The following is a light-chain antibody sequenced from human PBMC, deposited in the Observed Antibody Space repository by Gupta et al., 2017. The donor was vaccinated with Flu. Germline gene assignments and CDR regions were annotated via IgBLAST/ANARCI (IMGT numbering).Light chain of an antibody. V-gene: IGLV1-40*01. Sequence: SSNIGAGYGVYWYQQLPGTAPKLLFFGHSNRPSGVPGRFSDSKSGTSASLAITGLQAEDEADYYCQSYDSSLNTWVFGSGTKVTVL. CDR1: SSNIGAGYG. CDR3: QSYDSSLNTWV. J-gene: IGLJ1*01. CDR2: GHS.